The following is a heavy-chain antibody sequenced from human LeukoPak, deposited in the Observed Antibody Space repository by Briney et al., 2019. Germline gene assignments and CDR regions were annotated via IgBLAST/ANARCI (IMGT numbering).Heavy chain of an antibody. CDR3: ARGVGPTSYDSSGFDP. CDR2: MNPNSGNT. D-gene: IGHD3-22*01. J-gene: IGHJ5*02. Sequence: ASVRVSCKASGFPFTTYYIHWVRQATGQGLEWMGWMNPNSGNTGYAQKFQGRVTMTRNTSISTAYMELSSLRSEDTAVYYCARGVGPTSYDSSGFDPWGQGTLVTVSS. CDR1: GFPFTTYY. V-gene: IGHV1-8*02.